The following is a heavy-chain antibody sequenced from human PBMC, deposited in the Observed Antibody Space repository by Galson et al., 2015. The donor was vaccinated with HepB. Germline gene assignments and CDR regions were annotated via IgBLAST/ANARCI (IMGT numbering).Heavy chain of an antibody. V-gene: IGHV3-48*03. J-gene: IGHJ3*02. CDR2: ISSSGSTI. CDR3: ARVKTPPYYDFWSGYYNRAFDI. CDR1: GFTFSSYE. Sequence: SLRLSCAASGFTFSSYEMNWVRQAPGKGLEWVSYISSSGSTIYYADSVKGRFTISRDNAKNSLYLQMNSLRAEDTAVYYCARVKTPPYYDFWSGYYNRAFDIWGQGTMVTVSS. D-gene: IGHD3-3*01.